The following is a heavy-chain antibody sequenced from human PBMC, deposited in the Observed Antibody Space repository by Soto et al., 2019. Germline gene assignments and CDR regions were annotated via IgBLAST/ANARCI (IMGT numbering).Heavy chain of an antibody. V-gene: IGHV4-30-4*01. D-gene: IGHD6-6*01. CDR3: ARERPDGARLDP. Sequence: QVQLQESGPGLVKPSQTLSLTCTVSGGSISSGGYYWSWIRQPPGKGLEWIGNIYHSGSTYYNPSLKSRVTISVDTSKNQFSLKLSSVTAADTAVYYCARERPDGARLDPWGQGTLVTVSS. CDR2: IYHSGST. J-gene: IGHJ5*02. CDR1: GGSISSGGYY.